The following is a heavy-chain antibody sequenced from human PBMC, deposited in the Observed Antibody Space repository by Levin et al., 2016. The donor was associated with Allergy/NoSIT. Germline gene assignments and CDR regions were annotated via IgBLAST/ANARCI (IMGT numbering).Heavy chain of an antibody. V-gene: IGHV3-30-3*01. D-gene: IGHD4-17*01. J-gene: IGHJ6*02. CDR2: ISYDGSHQ. Sequence: VRQAPGKGLEWVAVISYDGSHQYYADSVKGRFTISRDNSKNTLYLQMNSLRVEDTALYYCARDKSDYGDCVLSSSGMDVWGQGTTVTVSS. CDR3: ARDKSDYGDCVLSSSGMDV.